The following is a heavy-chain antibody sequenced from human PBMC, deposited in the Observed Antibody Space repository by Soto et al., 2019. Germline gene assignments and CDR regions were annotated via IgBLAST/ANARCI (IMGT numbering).Heavy chain of an antibody. CDR3: ARDQVTMIGGPGGY. J-gene: IGHJ4*02. CDR1: GFTFSSYA. Sequence: GGSLRLSCAASGFTFSSYAMHWVRQAPGKGLEWVAVISYDGSNKYYADSVKGRFTISRDNSKNTLYLQMNSLRAEDTAVYYCARDQVTMIGGPGGYWGQGTLVTVSS. CDR2: ISYDGSNK. D-gene: IGHD3-22*01. V-gene: IGHV3-30-3*01.